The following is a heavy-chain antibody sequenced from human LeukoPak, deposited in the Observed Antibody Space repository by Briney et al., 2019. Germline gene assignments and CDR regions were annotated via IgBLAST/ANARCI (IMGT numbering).Heavy chain of an antibody. Sequence: PSETLSLTCTVSGGSISSYYWSWIRQPPGKGLEWIGYIYYSGSTNYNPSLKSRVTISVDTSKNQFSLKLSSVTAADTAVYYCARDISGWAFDYWGQGTLVTVSS. CDR2: IYYSGST. J-gene: IGHJ4*02. CDR3: ARDISGWAFDY. V-gene: IGHV4-59*12. D-gene: IGHD6-19*01. CDR1: GGSISSYY.